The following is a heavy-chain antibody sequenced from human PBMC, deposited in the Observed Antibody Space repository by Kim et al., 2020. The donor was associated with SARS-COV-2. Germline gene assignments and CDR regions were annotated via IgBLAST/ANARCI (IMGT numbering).Heavy chain of an antibody. CDR2: IYYSGST. D-gene: IGHD3-22*01. J-gene: IGHJ2*01. CDR3: ARGPYYYDSSGYYYHWYFDL. Sequence: SETLSLTCTVSGGSISSGGYYWSWIRQHPGKGLEWIGYIYYSGSTYYNPSLKSRVTISVDTSKNQFSLKLSSVTAADTAVYYCARGPYYYDSSGYYYHWYFDLWGRGTLVTVSS. V-gene: IGHV4-31*03. CDR1: GGSISSGGYY.